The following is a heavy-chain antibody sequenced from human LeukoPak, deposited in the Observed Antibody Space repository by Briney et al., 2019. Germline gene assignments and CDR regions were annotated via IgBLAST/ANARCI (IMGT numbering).Heavy chain of an antibody. D-gene: IGHD2-2*02. Sequence: GASVKVSCKASGGTFSSYAISWVRQAPGQGLEWMGIINPSGGSTSYAQKFQGRVTMTRDMSTSTVYMELSSLRSEDTAVYYCARDSAGIPAAINNWFDPWGQGTLVTVSS. J-gene: IGHJ5*02. CDR2: INPSGGST. V-gene: IGHV1-46*01. CDR3: ARDSAGIPAAINNWFDP. CDR1: GGTFSSYA.